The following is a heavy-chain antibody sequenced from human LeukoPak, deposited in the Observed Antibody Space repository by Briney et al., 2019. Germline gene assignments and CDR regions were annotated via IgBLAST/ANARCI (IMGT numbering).Heavy chain of an antibody. J-gene: IGHJ6*03. D-gene: IGHD2-2*01. CDR1: GGSFSGYY. CDR2: INHSGST. V-gene: IGHV4-34*01. CDR3: ARGLRGYCSSTSCDSPPYYYYYMDV. Sequence: SETLSLTCAVYGGSFSGYYWRWVRQPPGKGLEWIGEINHSGSTNYNPSLKSRVTISVDTSKNQFSLKLSSVTAADTAVYYCARGLRGYCSSTSCDSPPYYYYYMDVWGKGTTVTVSS.